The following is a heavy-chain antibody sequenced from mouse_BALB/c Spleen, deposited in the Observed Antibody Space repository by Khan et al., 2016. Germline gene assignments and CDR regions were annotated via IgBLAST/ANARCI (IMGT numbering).Heavy chain of an antibody. CDR3: AKLTGTREYMDY. J-gene: IGHJ4*01. CDR2: FYPGDGDT. Sequence: QGQLQRSGAELVRPGSSVKISCKASGYAFSSYWMNWVKQRPGQGLEWIGQFYPGDGDTNYNGKFKGKATLTADKSSSTAYMQRSSLPPEDSALFDCAKLTGTREYMDYWGQGTSVTVAS. V-gene: IGHV1-80*01. D-gene: IGHD4-1*01. CDR1: GYAFSSYW.